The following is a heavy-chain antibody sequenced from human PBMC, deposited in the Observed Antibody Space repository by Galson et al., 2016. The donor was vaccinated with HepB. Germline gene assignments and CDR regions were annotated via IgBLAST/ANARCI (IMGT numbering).Heavy chain of an antibody. D-gene: IGHD2-21*01. CDR1: DFSVSDND. CDR3: TREKNPKDCKSRMDV. Sequence: SLRLSCAASDFSVSDNDMSWVRQAPGKGLEWVAVTYSDGRTPYAESVKGRFTISRDNSKNTLYLQMNSLKADDTAVYYCTREKNPKDCKSRMDVWGQGTTVIVSS. J-gene: IGHJ6*02. V-gene: IGHV3-53*01. CDR2: TYSDGRT.